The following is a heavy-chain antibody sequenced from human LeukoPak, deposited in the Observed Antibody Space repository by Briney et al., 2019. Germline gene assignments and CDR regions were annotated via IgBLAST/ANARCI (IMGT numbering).Heavy chain of an antibody. D-gene: IGHD3-10*01. J-gene: IGHJ6*02. CDR3: AKTVRGVPGYGMDV. Sequence: GGSLRLSCAASGFTFSSYAMSWVRQAPGKGLEWVSAISGSGGSTYYADSVKGRFTISRDNSKNTLYLQMNSLRAEDTAVYYCAKTVRGVPGYGMDVWGQGTTVTVSS. CDR1: GFTFSSYA. CDR2: ISGSGGST. V-gene: IGHV3-23*01.